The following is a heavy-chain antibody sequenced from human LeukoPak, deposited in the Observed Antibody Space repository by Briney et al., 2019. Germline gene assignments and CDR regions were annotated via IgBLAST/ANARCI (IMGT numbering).Heavy chain of an antibody. V-gene: IGHV3-9*01. D-gene: IGHD3-22*01. CDR2: ISWNSGII. Sequence: GGSLRLSCAASGFTFDDYAMHWVRQAPGKGLEWVSGISWNSGIIDYADSVKGRFTISRDNSKNTLYLQMNSLRAEDTAVYYCARDPGSGYYYMDVWGKGTTVTISS. CDR1: GFTFDDYA. CDR3: ARDPGSGYYYMDV. J-gene: IGHJ6*03.